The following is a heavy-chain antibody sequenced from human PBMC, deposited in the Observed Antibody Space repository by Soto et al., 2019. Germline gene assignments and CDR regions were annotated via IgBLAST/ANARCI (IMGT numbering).Heavy chain of an antibody. V-gene: IGHV3-30*03. Sequence: PGGSLRLSCAASGFTFNNYAMHWVRQAPGQGLEWVAVISYDGTNKFYTDSVKGRFTISRDNSKNTLYLQMNSLRAEDTAVYHCARDATSTGSFDYWGQGTLVTVSS. D-gene: IGHD1-1*01. CDR3: ARDATSTGSFDY. J-gene: IGHJ4*02. CDR2: ISYDGTNK. CDR1: GFTFNNYA.